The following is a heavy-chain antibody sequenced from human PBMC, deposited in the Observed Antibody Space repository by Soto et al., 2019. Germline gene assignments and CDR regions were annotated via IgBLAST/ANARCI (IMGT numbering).Heavy chain of an antibody. CDR1: GFTFSSDV. J-gene: IGHJ4*02. D-gene: IGHD3-22*01. CDR3: AKGLYYYDSSGYYGY. CDR2: ISGSGGST. V-gene: IGHV3-23*01. Sequence: GGSLILSCAASGFTFSSDVMSWVRQALGKGLEWVSAISGSGGSTYYADSVKGRFTISRDNSKNTLYLQMNSLRAEDTAVYYCAKGLYYYDSSGYYGYWGQGTLVTV.